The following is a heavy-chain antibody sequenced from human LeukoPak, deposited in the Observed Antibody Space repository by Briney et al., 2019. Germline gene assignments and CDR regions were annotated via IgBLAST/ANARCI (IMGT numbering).Heavy chain of an antibody. D-gene: IGHD6-13*01. V-gene: IGHV3-49*03. Sequence: GGSLRLSCIASGFTFGDYAMSWFRQAPGKGLEWVGFIRSKAYGGTTEYAASVKGRFTISRDDSKSIAYLQMNSLKTEDTAVYYCTRVVGSSWYGWFDPWGQGTLVTVSS. CDR2: IRSKAYGGTT. J-gene: IGHJ5*02. CDR1: GFTFGDYA. CDR3: TRVVGSSWYGWFDP.